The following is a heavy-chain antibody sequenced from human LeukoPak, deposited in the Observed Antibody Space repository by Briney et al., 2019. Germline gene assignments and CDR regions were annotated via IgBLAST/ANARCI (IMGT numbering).Heavy chain of an antibody. CDR3: ARDSGPYSGYDLGSLVGAFDI. Sequence: KPSETLSLTCTVSGGSISSYYWSWIRQPAGKGLEWIGRIYTSGSTNYNPSLKSRVTVSVDTSKNQFSLKLSSVTAADTAVYYCARDSGPYSGYDLGSLVGAFDIWGQGTMVTVSS. V-gene: IGHV4-4*07. CDR2: IYTSGST. J-gene: IGHJ3*02. CDR1: GGSISSYY. D-gene: IGHD5-12*01.